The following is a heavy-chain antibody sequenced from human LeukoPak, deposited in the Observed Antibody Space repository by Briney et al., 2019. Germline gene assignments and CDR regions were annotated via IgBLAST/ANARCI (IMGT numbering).Heavy chain of an antibody. CDR1: GVSFSDAL. J-gene: IGHJ4*02. V-gene: IGHV3-15*04. CDR3: TTYGSGRKFDY. D-gene: IGHD3-10*01. Sequence: GGSLRLSCAASGVSFSDALMSWGRQIPGKGLEWVGRIESKTDGGTTDYAAPVKGRFTIARDDSTNTLYLQMNSLKSEDTAVYYCTTYGSGRKFDYWGQGILVTVSS. CDR2: IESKTDGGTT.